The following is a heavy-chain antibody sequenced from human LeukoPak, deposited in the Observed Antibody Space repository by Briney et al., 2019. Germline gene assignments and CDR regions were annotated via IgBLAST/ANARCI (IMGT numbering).Heavy chain of an antibody. CDR3: ARGGSGDAFDI. J-gene: IGHJ3*02. CDR1: GFTVSSNY. D-gene: IGHD3-16*01. CDR2: IYSGGST. Sequence: SGGSLRLSCAASGFTVSSNYMSWVRQAPGKGLEWVSVIYSGGSTYYADSVKGRFTISRDNSKNTLYLQMNSLRAEDTAVYYCARGGSGDAFDIWGQGTMVTVSS. V-gene: IGHV3-66*01.